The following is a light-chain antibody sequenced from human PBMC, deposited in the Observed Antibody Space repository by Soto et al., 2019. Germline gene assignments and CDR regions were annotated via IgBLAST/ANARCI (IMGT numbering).Light chain of an antibody. Sequence: DIQMTQSPSSLSASVGDRVTITCRASQSISSYLNWYQQKPGKAPKLLIYAASSLQSGVPSRFSGSGSGTDFTLTISSLEPEDFAVYYCQQRSNWPTFGGGTKVDI. CDR2: AAS. V-gene: IGKV1-39*01. J-gene: IGKJ4*01. CDR1: QSISSY. CDR3: QQRSNWPT.